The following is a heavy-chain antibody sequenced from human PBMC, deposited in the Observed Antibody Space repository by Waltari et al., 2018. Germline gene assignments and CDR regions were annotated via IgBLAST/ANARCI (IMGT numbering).Heavy chain of an antibody. CDR2: INPDGSST. Sequence: EVQLVESGGGLVQPGGSLRLSCAASGFTLRSCWLHWVRQAPGKGLVWVSRINPDGSSTNYADSVKGRFTISRDNAKNTLFLQMNSLRAEDTAIYYCVRRNFRVADVVGPTVDYWGQGTLVTVSS. CDR1: GFTLRSCW. D-gene: IGHD1-26*01. J-gene: IGHJ4*02. CDR3: VRRNFRVADVVGPTVDY. V-gene: IGHV3-74*01.